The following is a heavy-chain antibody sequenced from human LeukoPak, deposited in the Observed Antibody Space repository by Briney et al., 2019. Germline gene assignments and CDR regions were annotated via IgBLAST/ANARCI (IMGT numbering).Heavy chain of an antibody. V-gene: IGHV1-24*01. Sequence: GASVKVSCKASGYSLSELSMHWVRQAPGKGLEWMGGFDPENSEAVYAQKFQGRVTMTEDTSTDTSYMELNSLKSEDTAVYYCAAGGVYDLLDNWGQGTLVTVSS. CDR3: AAGGVYDLLDN. J-gene: IGHJ4*02. D-gene: IGHD2-8*01. CDR2: FDPENSEA. CDR1: GYSLSELS.